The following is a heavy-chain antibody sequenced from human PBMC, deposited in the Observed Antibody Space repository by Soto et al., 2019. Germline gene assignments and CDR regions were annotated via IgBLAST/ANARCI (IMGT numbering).Heavy chain of an antibody. CDR2: IYISGTT. CDR1: GGPINAHF. CDR3: ARINGGSPDF. D-gene: IGHD2-15*01. J-gene: IGHJ4*02. Sequence: QVQLQESGPGLVKPSETLSLTCTIPGGPINAHFWSWIRQPAGKGLEFIGHIYISGTTTYNPALKSRVTLSIDPPKSQLSLKLSSVTAADTAVYYCARINGGSPDFWGQGTLVTVSS. V-gene: IGHV4-4*07.